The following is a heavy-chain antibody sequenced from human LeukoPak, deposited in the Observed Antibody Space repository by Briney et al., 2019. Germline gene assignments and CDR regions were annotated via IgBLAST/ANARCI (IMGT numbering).Heavy chain of an antibody. V-gene: IGHV3-7*01. Sequence: PGGSLRLSCAASGFPFDVQTMSWVRQAPGKGLDWVASMREDGTEIHYVDSVKGRFTISRDNSKNSLYLQMNSLRGEDTAVYYCARGGATRGRFENWGQGTLVTVSS. D-gene: IGHD1-26*01. CDR3: ARGGATRGRFEN. J-gene: IGHJ4*02. CDR1: GFPFDVQT. CDR2: MREDGTEI.